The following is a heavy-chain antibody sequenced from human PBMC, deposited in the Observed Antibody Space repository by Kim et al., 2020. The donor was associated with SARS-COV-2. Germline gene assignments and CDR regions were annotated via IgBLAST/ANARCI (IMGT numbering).Heavy chain of an antibody. CDR1: GYALTSTA. V-gene: IGHV7-4-1*02. Sequence: ASVKVSCKASGYALTSTAMNWVRQAPGQGLEWMGWINTHTGNPTYAQGFTGRFVFSLDTSLSTAYLQISSLKAEDTAVYYCAREGKDDSGWYGYYYGMDVWGQGTTVTVSS. CDR3: AREGKDDSGWYGYYYGMDV. J-gene: IGHJ6*02. CDR2: INTHTGNP. D-gene: IGHD6-19*01.